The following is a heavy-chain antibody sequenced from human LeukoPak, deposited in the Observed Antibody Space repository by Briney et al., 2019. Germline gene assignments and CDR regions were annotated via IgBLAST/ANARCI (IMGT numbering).Heavy chain of an antibody. CDR2: FYQSGST. V-gene: IGHV4-38-2*01. CDR3: ARTVDTVATADAFDI. D-gene: IGHD5-12*01. J-gene: IGHJ3*02. Sequence: SETLSLTCAVSGYSISSGYYWGWIRQPPGKGLEWIGTFYQSGSTYYNPSLKSRVTISIDTSKNQISLKLSSVTAADTAVYYCARTVDTVATADAFDIWGQGTMVTVSS. CDR1: GYSISSGYY.